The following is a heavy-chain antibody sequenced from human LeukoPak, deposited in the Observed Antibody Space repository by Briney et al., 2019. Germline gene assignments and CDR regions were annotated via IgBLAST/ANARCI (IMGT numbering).Heavy chain of an antibody. J-gene: IGHJ4*02. Sequence: PSETLSLTCTVSGGSISSYYWSWIRQPPGKGLEWIGYIYYSGSTNYNPSLKSRVTISVDTSQNQFSLKLSSVTAADTAVYYCARHTFYYGSGREDWGQGTLVTVSS. D-gene: IGHD3-10*01. CDR1: GGSISSYY. V-gene: IGHV4-59*01. CDR2: IYYSGST. CDR3: ARHTFYYGSGRED.